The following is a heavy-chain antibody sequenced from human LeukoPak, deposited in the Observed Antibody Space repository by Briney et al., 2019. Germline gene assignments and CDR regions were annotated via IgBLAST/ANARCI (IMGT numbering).Heavy chain of an antibody. V-gene: IGHV4-30-4*01. Sequence: SETLSLTCTVSGGSISSGDYYWSWIRQPPGKGLEWIGYIYYSGSTYYNPSLKSRVTISVDTSKNQFSLKLSSVTAADTAVYYCARVLTCCYDSSGYFKPYYFDYWGQGTLVTVSS. CDR1: GGSISSGDYY. CDR2: IYYSGST. CDR3: ARVLTCCYDSSGYFKPYYFDY. D-gene: IGHD3-22*01. J-gene: IGHJ4*02.